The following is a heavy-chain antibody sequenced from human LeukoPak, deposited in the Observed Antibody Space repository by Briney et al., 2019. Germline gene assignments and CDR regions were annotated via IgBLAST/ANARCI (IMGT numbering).Heavy chain of an antibody. V-gene: IGHV3-9*01. CDR1: GFTFDDYA. CDR3: AKVYSPSRIVGATHGAFDI. Sequence: GGSLRLSCAASGFTFDDYAMHWVRQAPGKGLEWVSGISWNSGSIGYADSVKGRFTISRDNAKNSPYLQMNSLRAEDTALYYCAKVYSPSRIVGATHGAFDIWGQGTMVTVSS. J-gene: IGHJ3*02. CDR2: ISWNSGSI. D-gene: IGHD1-26*01.